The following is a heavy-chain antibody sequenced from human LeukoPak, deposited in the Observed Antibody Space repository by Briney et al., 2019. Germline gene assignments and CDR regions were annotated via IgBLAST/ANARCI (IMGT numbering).Heavy chain of an antibody. D-gene: IGHD3-16*01. CDR3: ASLGERVPGGVTTNDY. CDR1: GGSLSGYY. J-gene: IGHJ4*02. V-gene: IGHV4-34*12. Sequence: SETLSLTCGVYGGSLSGYYWTWIRQSPGMGLEWIGEIIHSGSTNYNPSLTSRVTISVDTSKNQFSLELSSVTAADTAVYYCASLGERVPGGVTTNDYWGQGTLVTVSS. CDR2: IIHSGST.